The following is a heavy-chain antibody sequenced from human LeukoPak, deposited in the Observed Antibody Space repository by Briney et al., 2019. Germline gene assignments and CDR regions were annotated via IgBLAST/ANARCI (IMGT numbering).Heavy chain of an antibody. CDR2: ISSSSSHM. J-gene: IGHJ6*03. CDR1: TFTFSSYN. Sequence: PGGSLRLSCAASTFTFSSYNMNWVRQAPGKGLEWVSYISSSSSHMYYADSVKGRFTISRDNAKNSLYLQMNSLRAEDTAVYYCARGLNQVIYGYYYYHMDVWGIGTTVTVSS. CDR3: ARGLNQVIYGYYYYHMDV. V-gene: IGHV3-21*01. D-gene: IGHD2-2*02.